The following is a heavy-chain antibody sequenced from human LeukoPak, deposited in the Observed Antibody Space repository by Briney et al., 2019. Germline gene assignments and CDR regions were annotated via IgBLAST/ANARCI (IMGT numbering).Heavy chain of an antibody. V-gene: IGHV3-7*01. CDR1: GFTLSSYW. J-gene: IGHJ4*02. CDR3: ARDPQLLWFGELSDYFDY. Sequence: GGSLRLSCAASGFTLSSYWMSWVRQAPGKGLEWVANIKQDGSEKYYVDSVKGRFTISRDNAKNSLYLQMNSLRAEDTAVYYCARDPQLLWFGELSDYFDYWGQGTLVTVSS. D-gene: IGHD3-10*01. CDR2: IKQDGSEK.